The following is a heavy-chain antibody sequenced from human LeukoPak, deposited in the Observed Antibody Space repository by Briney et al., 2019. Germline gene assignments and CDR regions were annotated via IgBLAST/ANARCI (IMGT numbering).Heavy chain of an antibody. Sequence: GGSLRLACAASGFTFSTYWMHWVRQAPGKGLVWVSRINSDGSSTSYADSVKGRFTISRDNAKNTLYLQMNSLRAEDTAVYYCARDPPTVQTFREWGQGTLVSVSS. V-gene: IGHV3-74*01. CDR3: ARDPPTVQTFRE. D-gene: IGHD1-1*01. J-gene: IGHJ4*02. CDR2: INSDGSST. CDR1: GFTFSTYW.